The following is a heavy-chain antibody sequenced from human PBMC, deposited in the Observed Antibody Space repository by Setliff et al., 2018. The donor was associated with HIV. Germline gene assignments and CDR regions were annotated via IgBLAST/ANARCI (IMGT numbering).Heavy chain of an antibody. CDR3: VKNLYTEMWGEIFDS. J-gene: IGHJ4*02. V-gene: IGHV3-48*01. D-gene: IGHD3-16*01. CDR2: ISHSGATI. Sequence: PGGSLRLSCKATGFSFSLYAMSWVRQAPGKGLEWISYISHSGATIYYADSVKGRFTISRDNSRNTQYLQMNSLSVEDTAVYYCVKNLYTEMWGEIFDSWGRGTLVTVSS. CDR1: GFSFSLYA.